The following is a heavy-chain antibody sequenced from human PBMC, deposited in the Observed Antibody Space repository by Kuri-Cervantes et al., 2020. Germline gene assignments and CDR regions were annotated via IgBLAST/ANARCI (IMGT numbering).Heavy chain of an antibody. J-gene: IGHJ4*02. V-gene: IGHV3-15*01. Sequence: GESLKISCAASGFTFSNAWMSWVRQAPGKGLEWVGRIKSKTDGGTTEYAASVKGRFTISRDDSKSIAYLQMNSLKTEDTAVYYCTRDSRPITFNFDYWGQGTLVTVSS. D-gene: IGHD3-16*01. CDR1: GFTFSNAW. CDR2: IKSKTDGGTT. CDR3: TRDSRPITFNFDY.